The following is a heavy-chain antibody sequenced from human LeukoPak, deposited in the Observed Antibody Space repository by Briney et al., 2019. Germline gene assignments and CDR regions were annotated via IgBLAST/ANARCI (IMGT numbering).Heavy chain of an antibody. CDR2: INPNSGGT. D-gene: IGHD3-22*01. CDR3: ARDLNYYDSSGYYPH. V-gene: IGHV1-2*02. J-gene: IGHJ4*01. CDR1: GYTFTCYY. Sequence: ASVKISCKASGYTFTCYYMHWVRQPPGQGLEWMGLINPNSGGTNYSQKFQGRVTMTRDTSISTAYMELSRLRSDDTAVYYCARDLNYYDSSGYYPHWGHGTLVTVSS.